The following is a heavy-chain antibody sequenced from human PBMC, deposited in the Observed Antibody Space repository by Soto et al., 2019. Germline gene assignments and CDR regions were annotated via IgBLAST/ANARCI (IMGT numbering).Heavy chain of an antibody. V-gene: IGHV3-7*01. CDR2: IKEDGSEK. CDR1: GFTFSSYW. J-gene: IGHJ4*02. CDR3: ARDQPGPTSY. Sequence: EVQLVESGGGLVQPGGPLRLSCGGSGFTFSSYWMSWVRQAPGKGLEWVAIIKEDGSEKYYVDSVKGRFTISRDNAKNSLYLQMNSLRAEDTAVYYCARDQPGPTSYWGQGTLVTVSS.